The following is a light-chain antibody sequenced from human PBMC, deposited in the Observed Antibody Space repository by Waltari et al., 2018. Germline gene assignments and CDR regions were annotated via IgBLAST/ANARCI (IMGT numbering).Light chain of an antibody. CDR1: SRDIGAYNR. CDR2: EVS. CDR3: TSYTTSITYV. Sequence: QSALTQPPSVSGSPGQSVTISCTGTSRDIGAYNRVSWYQQPPGTAPKRIIYEVSNRPSGVPDRFSGSKSGNTASLTISGLQAEDEADYYCTSYTTSITYVFGTGTKVTVL. J-gene: IGLJ1*01. V-gene: IGLV2-18*02.